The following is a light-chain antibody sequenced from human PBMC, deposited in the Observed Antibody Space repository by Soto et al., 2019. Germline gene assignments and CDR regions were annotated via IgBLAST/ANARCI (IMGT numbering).Light chain of an antibody. J-gene: IGLJ3*02. CDR2: EVS. Sequence: QSALTQPASVSGSPGQSITISCTGTSSDVGGYNYVSWYQQHPGKAPKLMIYEVSNRPSGVSNRFSGAKSVNTSSLTISGLQAEDGADYYLSSVTSINTWVFGGGTKLTVL. CDR3: SSVTSINTWV. V-gene: IGLV2-14*01. CDR1: SSDVGGYNY.